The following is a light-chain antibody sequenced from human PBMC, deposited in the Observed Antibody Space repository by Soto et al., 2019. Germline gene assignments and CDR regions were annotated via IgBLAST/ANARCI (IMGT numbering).Light chain of an antibody. V-gene: IGLV1-47*01. Sequence: QSVLTQPPSASGTPGQRVTISCSGSSSNIGYNYVYWYQQLPATAPKLLIYKNDQRPSGVPDRFSGSKSGTSASLAIRGLRSEDEADYYCAAWDDSLSGWVFGGGTKLTVL. CDR1: SSNIGYNY. CDR2: KND. J-gene: IGLJ3*02. CDR3: AAWDDSLSGWV.